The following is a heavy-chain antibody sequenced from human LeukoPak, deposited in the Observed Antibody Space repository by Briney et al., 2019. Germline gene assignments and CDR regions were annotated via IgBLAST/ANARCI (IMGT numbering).Heavy chain of an antibody. CDR2: IYHSGST. J-gene: IGHJ6*03. CDR1: GGSISSGGYY. D-gene: IGHD2-21*01. CDR3: ARVVRCDGDCYSLYYYYYMDV. V-gene: IGHV4-30-2*01. Sequence: PSETLSLTCTVSGGSISSGGYYWSWIRQPPGKGLEWIWYIYHSGSTYYNPSLKSRVTISVDRSKNQFSLKLSSVTAADTAVYYCARVVRCDGDCYSLYYYYYMDVWGKGTTVTVSS.